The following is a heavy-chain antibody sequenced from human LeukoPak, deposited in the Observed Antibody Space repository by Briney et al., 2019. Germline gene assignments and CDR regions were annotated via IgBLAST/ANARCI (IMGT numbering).Heavy chain of an antibody. D-gene: IGHD4-23*01. Sequence: PSETLSLTCTVSGGSISSSSYYWGWIRQPPGKGLEWIGSIYYSGSTYYNPSLKSRVTISVDTSKNQFSLKLSSVTAADTAVYYCARLSTTVVTGDYWGQGTLSPSPQ. CDR3: ARLSTTVVTGDY. CDR1: GGSISSSSYY. V-gene: IGHV4-39*01. J-gene: IGHJ4*02. CDR2: IYYSGST.